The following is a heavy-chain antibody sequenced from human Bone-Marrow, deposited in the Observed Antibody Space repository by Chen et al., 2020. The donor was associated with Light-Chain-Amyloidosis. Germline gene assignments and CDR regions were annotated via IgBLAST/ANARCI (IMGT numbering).Heavy chain of an antibody. D-gene: IGHD3-10*01. J-gene: IGHJ4*02. CDR1: GFTLRN. V-gene: IGHV3-23*04. CDR3: AKEAPNSGTHYNRYFDY. Sequence: EVQLVESGGGLVQPGRSLRLSCAASGFTLRNCWVRQVPGKGLEWLSSIDSGGTTYYADSVKGRFTISRDSSKNTLYLQMNSLRADDTAVYYCAKEAPNSGTHYNRYFDYWGQGTLVTVSS. CDR2: IDSGGTT.